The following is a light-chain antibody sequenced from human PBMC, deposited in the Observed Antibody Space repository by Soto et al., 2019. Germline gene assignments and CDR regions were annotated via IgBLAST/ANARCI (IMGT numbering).Light chain of an antibody. Sequence: SALTQPASVSGSPGQSITISCTGTSSDVGSYNLVSWYQQHPGKAPKLMIYEGSKRPSGVSNRFSGSKSGNTASLTISGLQAEDEADYYCCSYAGGGVVFGGGTKVTVL. CDR3: CSYAGGGVV. J-gene: IGLJ2*01. CDR2: EGS. CDR1: SSDVGSYNL. V-gene: IGLV2-23*01.